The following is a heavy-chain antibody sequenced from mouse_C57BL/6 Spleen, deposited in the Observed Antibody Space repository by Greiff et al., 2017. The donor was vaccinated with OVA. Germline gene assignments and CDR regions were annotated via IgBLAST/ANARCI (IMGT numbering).Heavy chain of an antibody. CDR3: AREITTVVGDWYFDV. CDR2: ILPGSGST. Sequence: QVQLQQSGAELMKPGASVKLSCKATGYTFTGYWIEWVKQRPGHGLEWIGEILPGSGSTNYNEKFKGKATFTADTSSNTAYMQLSSLTTEDSAISDCAREITTVVGDWYFDVWGTGTTVTVAS. CDR1: GYTFTGYW. V-gene: IGHV1-9*01. D-gene: IGHD1-1*01. J-gene: IGHJ1*03.